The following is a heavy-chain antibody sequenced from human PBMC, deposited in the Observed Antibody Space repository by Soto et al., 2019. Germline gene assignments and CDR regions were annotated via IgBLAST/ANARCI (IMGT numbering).Heavy chain of an antibody. CDR3: AKGPAFWRNYYYMDV. CDR1: GFTFSSYA. V-gene: IGHV3-23*01. CDR2: ISGSGITT. Sequence: EVQVLESGGGLVKPGGSLRLSCAASGFTFSSYAMSWVRQAPGKGLEWVSAISGSGITTYYADSVKGRFTISRDNPENTLYLQMNSLRAEDTAVYYCAKGPAFWRNYYYMDVWGKGTTVTVSS. D-gene: IGHD3-3*01. J-gene: IGHJ6*03.